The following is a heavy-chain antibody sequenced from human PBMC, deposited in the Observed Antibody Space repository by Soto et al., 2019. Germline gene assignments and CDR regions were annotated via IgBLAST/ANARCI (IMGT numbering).Heavy chain of an antibody. CDR3: ARVKFGGDRSPFDY. V-gene: IGHV3-21*01. J-gene: IGHJ4*02. D-gene: IGHD4-17*01. Sequence: VGSLRLSCVVSGFTFRSYTMNWVRQAPGKGLEWVSSISSSGGYIYYADSVRGRFTISRDNAKNSLYLQMNSLRAEDTAVYYCARVKFGGDRSPFDYWGQGTQVTVSS. CDR1: GFTFRSYT. CDR2: ISSSGGYI.